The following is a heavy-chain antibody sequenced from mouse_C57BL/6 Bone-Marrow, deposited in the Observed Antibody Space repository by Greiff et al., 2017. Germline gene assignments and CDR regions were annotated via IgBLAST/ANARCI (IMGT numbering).Heavy chain of an antibody. J-gene: IGHJ4*01. CDR2: IWSGGST. V-gene: IGHV2-2*01. CDR3: ARRGYYSNYHYAMDY. Sequence: VHLVESGPGLVQPSQSLSITCTVSGFSLTSYGVHWVRQSPGKGLEWLGVIWSGGSTDYNAAFISRLSISKDNSKSQVFFKMNSLQADDTAIYYCARRGYYSNYHYAMDYWGQGTSVTVSS. CDR1: GFSLTSYG. D-gene: IGHD2-5*01.